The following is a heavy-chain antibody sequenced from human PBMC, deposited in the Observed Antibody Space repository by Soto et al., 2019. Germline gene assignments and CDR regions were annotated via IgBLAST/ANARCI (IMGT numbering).Heavy chain of an antibody. CDR2: IQQDGSEK. J-gene: IGHJ3*02. CDR1: GFTFTSYS. Sequence: GGSLRLSCAVSGFTFTSYSMSWVRQAPGEGLEWVANIQQDGSEKYYVDSVKGRFTISRDNAKNSLYLQMNSLRAEDTAVYYCARGRNLDIWGQGTMVTVSS. CDR3: ARGRNLDI. V-gene: IGHV3-7*03.